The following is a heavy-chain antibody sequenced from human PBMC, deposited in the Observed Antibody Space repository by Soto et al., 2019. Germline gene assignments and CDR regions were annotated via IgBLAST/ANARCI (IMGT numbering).Heavy chain of an antibody. CDR3: ARGPYYYDSSGPWGYFDL. D-gene: IGHD3-22*01. CDR2: VNSDESST. V-gene: IGHV3-74*01. J-gene: IGHJ2*01. CDR1: GFTFSNYY. Sequence: PGGSLRLSCAASGFTFSNYYMHWVRQAPGKGLVWVSRVNSDESSTSYADSVKGRFTISRDNAKNSLYLQMNSLRAEDTAVYYCARGPYYYDSSGPWGYFDLWGRGTLVTVSS.